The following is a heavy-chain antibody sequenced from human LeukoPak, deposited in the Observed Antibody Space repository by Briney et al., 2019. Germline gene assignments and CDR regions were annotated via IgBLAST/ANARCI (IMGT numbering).Heavy chain of an antibody. D-gene: IGHD6-19*01. CDR3: ARDRGIAVAGTSPEY. Sequence: GGPLRLSCAASGFTFSSYSMNWVRQAPGKGLEWVSSISSSSSYIYYADSVKGRFTISRDNAKNSLYLQMNSLRAEDTAVYYCARDRGIAVAGTSPEYWGEGTLVTVSS. V-gene: IGHV3-21*01. J-gene: IGHJ4*02. CDR1: GFTFSSYS. CDR2: ISSSSSYI.